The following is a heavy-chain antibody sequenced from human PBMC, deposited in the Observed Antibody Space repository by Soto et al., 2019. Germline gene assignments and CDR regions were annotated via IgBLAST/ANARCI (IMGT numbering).Heavy chain of an antibody. Sequence: QVQLVQSGDEVKQPGASVKVSCKASGSTITAYGISWVRQAPGQGLEWMAWISSDNGNTYYAQNLQGRVTMTTDTSTSTAYLELRSLRSDDTAVYYCASSSIAAAGPFDYWGQGALVTVSS. D-gene: IGHD6-13*01. J-gene: IGHJ4*02. V-gene: IGHV1-18*01. CDR2: ISSDNGNT. CDR1: GSTITAYG. CDR3: ASSSIAAAGPFDY.